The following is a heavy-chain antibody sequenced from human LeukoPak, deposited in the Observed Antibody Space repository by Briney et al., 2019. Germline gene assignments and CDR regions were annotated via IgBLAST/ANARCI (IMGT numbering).Heavy chain of an antibody. CDR2: INPNSGGT. CDR1: GYTFTGYY. V-gene: IGHV1-2*02. D-gene: IGHD1-1*01. Sequence: ASVKVSCKASGYTFTGYYMHWVRQAPGQGLEWMGWINPNSGGTNYAQKFQGRVTMTRDTSTSTVYMELSSLRSEDTAVYYCARARALYFRTLLYFQHWGQGTLVTVSS. CDR3: ARARALYFRTLLYFQH. J-gene: IGHJ1*01.